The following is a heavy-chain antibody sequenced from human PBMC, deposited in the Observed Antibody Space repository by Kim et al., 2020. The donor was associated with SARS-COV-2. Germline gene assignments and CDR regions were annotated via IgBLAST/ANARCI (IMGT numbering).Heavy chain of an antibody. Sequence: SETLSLTCTVSGGSISSSSYYWGWIRQPPGKGLEWIGSIYYSGSTYYNPSLKSRVTISVDTSKNQFSLKLSSVTAADTAVYYCARQMGITMLVVVISTHFDCWGQGTLVTVSS. J-gene: IGHJ4*02. CDR1: GGSISSSSYY. CDR2: IYYSGST. CDR3: ARQMGITMLVVVISTHFDC. D-gene: IGHD3-22*01. V-gene: IGHV4-39*01.